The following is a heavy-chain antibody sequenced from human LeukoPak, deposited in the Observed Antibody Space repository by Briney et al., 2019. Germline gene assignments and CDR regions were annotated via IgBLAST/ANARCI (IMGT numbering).Heavy chain of an antibody. CDR3: AKGDYYYGMDV. CDR1: GFTFDDYT. J-gene: IGHJ6*02. CDR2: ISWDGGST. V-gene: IGHV3-43*01. Sequence: GGSLRLSCAASGFTFDDYTMHWVRQAPGKGLEWVSLISWDGGSTHYADSVKGRFTISRDNSKNSLYLQMNSLRTEDTALYYCAKGDYYYGMDVWGQGTTVTVSS.